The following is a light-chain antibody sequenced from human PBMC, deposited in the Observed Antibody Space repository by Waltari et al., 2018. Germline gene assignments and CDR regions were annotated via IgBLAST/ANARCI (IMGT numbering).Light chain of an antibody. V-gene: IGKV3-20*01. CDR2: GTS. CDR1: QSVGSNY. CDR3: QQYGTSPWT. Sequence: EIVLTQSPGTLSLSPGERATLSCRASQSVGSNYLAWFQQKPGQAPRLLIYGTSSRSTGIPDRFSGGGSGTDFTLTISRLEPEDFAVYYCQQYGTSPWTFGQGTNVESK. J-gene: IGKJ1*01.